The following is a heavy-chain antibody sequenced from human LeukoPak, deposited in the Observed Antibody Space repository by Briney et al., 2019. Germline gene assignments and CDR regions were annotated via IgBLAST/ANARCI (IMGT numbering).Heavy chain of an antibody. D-gene: IGHD3-16*01. V-gene: IGHV3-7*01. CDR3: ARSSWGSSTNS. CDR2: INQDGSEN. J-gene: IGHJ4*02. Sequence: GGSLRLSCAASGFTFNDYWMSWVRQAPGRGLEWVANINQDGSENYYVDSMKGRFTSSRDNAKNSVYLQMNSLRVEDTAVYYCARSSWGSSTNSWGQGTLVIVSS. CDR1: GFTFNDYW.